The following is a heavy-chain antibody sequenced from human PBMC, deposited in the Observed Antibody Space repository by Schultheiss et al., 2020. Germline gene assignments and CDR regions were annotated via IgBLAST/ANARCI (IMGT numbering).Heavy chain of an antibody. D-gene: IGHD5-18*01. CDR1: GGSISSYY. V-gene: IGHV4-59*01. CDR3: ARDVQLWPQPGYYYYYGMDV. Sequence: SETLSLTCTVSGGSISSYYWSWIRQPPGKGLEWIGYIYYSGSTNYNPSLKSRVTISVDTSKNQFSLKLSSVTAADTAVYYCARDVQLWPQPGYYYYYGMDVWGQGTTVTVSS. CDR2: IYYSGST. J-gene: IGHJ6*02.